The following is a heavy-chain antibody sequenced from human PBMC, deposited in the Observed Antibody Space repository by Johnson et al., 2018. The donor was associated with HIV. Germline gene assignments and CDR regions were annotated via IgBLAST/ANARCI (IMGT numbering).Heavy chain of an antibody. D-gene: IGHD3-22*01. J-gene: IGHJ3*02. CDR1: GFTFSSYG. V-gene: IGHV3-30*02. CDR2: IRYDGSNK. Sequence: QVQLVESGGGLVKPGGSLRLSCAASGFTFSSYGMHWVRQAPGKGLEWVAFIRYDGSNKYYADSVKGRFTISRDNSKNTLYLQMNSLRPEDTAVYYCARERTWDYDMAFDIWGQGTMVTVSS. CDR3: ARERTWDYDMAFDI.